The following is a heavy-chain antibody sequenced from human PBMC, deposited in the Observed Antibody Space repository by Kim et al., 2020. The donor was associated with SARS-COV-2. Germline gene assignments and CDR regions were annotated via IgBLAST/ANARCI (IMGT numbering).Heavy chain of an antibody. J-gene: IGHJ3*02. CDR2: IYYSGST. CDR3: ARVSVGYSSSWYRSDACVI. Sequence: SETLSLTCTVSGGSICSYYWSWIRQPPGKGLEWIGYIYYSGSTNYNPSLKSRVTISVDTSKNQFSLKLSSVTAADTAVYYCARVSVGYSSSWYRSDACVIWGGGTIVT. V-gene: IGHV4-59*13. CDR1: GGSICSYY. D-gene: IGHD6-13*01.